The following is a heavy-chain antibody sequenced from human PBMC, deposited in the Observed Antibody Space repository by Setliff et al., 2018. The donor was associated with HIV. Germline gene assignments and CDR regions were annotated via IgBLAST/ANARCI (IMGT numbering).Heavy chain of an antibody. D-gene: IGHD5-18*01. V-gene: IGHV3-23*01. CDR2: ISGSGGST. CDR3: ARDGYSYGFFDY. J-gene: IGHJ4*02. CDR1: GFTFDDYA. Sequence: GGSLRLSCAASGFTFDDYAMHWVRQAPGKGLEWVSAISGSGGSTYYADSVKGRFTISRDNSKNTLYLQMNSLRAEDTAVYYCARDGYSYGFFDYWGQGTLVTVSS.